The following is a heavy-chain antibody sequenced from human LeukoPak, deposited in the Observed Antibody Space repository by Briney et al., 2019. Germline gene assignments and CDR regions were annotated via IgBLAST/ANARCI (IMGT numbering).Heavy chain of an antibody. CDR1: GFTFSSYG. CDR3: AQSHNYYGSGSYYRDAFDI. CDR2: ISGSGGST. V-gene: IGHV3-23*01. Sequence: AGGSLRLSCAASGFTFSSYGMSWVRQAPGKGLDWVSAISGSGGSTYYAGSVKGRFTISRDNSKNPLDLQTNSLRAEDMAVYYCAQSHNYYGSGSYYRDAFDIWGQGTMVTVSS. D-gene: IGHD3-10*01. J-gene: IGHJ3*02.